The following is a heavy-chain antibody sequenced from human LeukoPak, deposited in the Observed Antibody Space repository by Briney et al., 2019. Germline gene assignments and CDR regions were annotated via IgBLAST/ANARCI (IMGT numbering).Heavy chain of an antibody. CDR1: GYTFTGYY. CDR2: INPNSGGT. Sequence: APVKVSCKASGYTFTGYYMHWVRQAPGQGLEWMGWINPNSGGTNYAQKFQGRVTMTRDTSISTAYMELSRLRSDGTAVYYCARDGTGTDAFDIWGQGTMVTVSS. V-gene: IGHV1-2*02. J-gene: IGHJ3*02. CDR3: ARDGTGTDAFDI. D-gene: IGHD6-13*01.